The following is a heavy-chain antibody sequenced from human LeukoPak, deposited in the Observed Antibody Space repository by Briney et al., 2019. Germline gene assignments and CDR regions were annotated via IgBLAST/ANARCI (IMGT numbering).Heavy chain of an antibody. V-gene: IGHV3-21*01. D-gene: IGHD3-22*01. J-gene: IGHJ4*02. Sequence: PGGAPRLSCAASGFTFSTYIMNSVRPAPGKGLEWVSSSTSRSSYIDYADSVKGRFTISRDNAKNSLYLQMNSLRVEDTAVYYCARHVVAVSFDYWGQGTLVTVSS. CDR1: GFTFSTYI. CDR3: ARHVVAVSFDY. CDR2: STSRSSYI.